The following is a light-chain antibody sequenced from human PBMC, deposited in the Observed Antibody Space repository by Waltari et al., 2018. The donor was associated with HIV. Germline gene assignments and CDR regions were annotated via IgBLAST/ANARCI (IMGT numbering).Light chain of an antibody. CDR3: GTWDSSLSAGL. V-gene: IGLV1-51*01. CDR2: DNN. Sequence: QSVLTQPPSVSAAPGQKVTISCSGSSSNIGNNYVSWYQQLPGTAPKLLIYDNNKRPSGITDRFSGSKSGTSATLGITGLQAGDEADYYCGTWDSSLSAGLFGGGTKLTVL. J-gene: IGLJ2*01. CDR1: SSNIGNNY.